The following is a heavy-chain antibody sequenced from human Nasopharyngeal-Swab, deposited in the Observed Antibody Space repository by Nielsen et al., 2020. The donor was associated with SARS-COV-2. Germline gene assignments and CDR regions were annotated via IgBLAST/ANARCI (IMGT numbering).Heavy chain of an antibody. Sequence: GGSLRLSCAASGFTFSSYGMHWVRQAPGKGLEWVAVIWYDGSNKYYADSVKGRFTISRDDSKNTLYVQMNSLRAEDTAVYYCARGVADGSGSYYKISWYFDLWGRGTLVTVSS. J-gene: IGHJ2*01. CDR2: IWYDGSNK. CDR1: GFTFSSYG. D-gene: IGHD3-10*01. V-gene: IGHV3-33*08. CDR3: ARGVADGSGSYYKISWYFDL.